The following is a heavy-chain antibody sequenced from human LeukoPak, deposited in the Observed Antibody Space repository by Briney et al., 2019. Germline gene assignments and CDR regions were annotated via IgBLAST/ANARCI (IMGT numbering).Heavy chain of an antibody. J-gene: IGHJ4*02. V-gene: IGHV4-39*07. D-gene: IGHD3-10*01. Sequence: SETLSLTCTVSGGSISSSSYYWGWIRQPPGKGLEWIGSIYYSGSTYYNPSLKSRVTISVDTSKNQFSLKLSSVTAADTAVYYCARAVSGSYYTYWGQGTLVTVSS. CDR2: IYYSGST. CDR1: GGSISSSSYY. CDR3: ARAVSGSYYTY.